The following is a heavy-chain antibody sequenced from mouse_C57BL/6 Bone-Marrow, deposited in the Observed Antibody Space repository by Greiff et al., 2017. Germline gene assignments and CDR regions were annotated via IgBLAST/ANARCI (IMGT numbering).Heavy chain of an antibody. D-gene: IGHD1-1*01. CDR1: GYSFTSYY. Sequence: QVQLQQSGPELVKPGASVKISCKASGYSFTSYYIHWVKQRPGPGLEWIGWIYPGSGNTKYNEKFKGKATLTADTSSSTAYMQLSSLTSEDSAVYYCARGYYGSSYGYWGQGTTLTVSS. V-gene: IGHV1-66*01. J-gene: IGHJ2*01. CDR3: ARGYYGSSYGY. CDR2: IYPGSGNT.